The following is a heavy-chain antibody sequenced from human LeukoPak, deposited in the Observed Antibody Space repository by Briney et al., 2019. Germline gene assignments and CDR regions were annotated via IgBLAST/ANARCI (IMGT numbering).Heavy chain of an antibody. J-gene: IGHJ4*02. V-gene: IGHV3-21*01. CDR2: IGTSTSYI. D-gene: IGHD3-10*01. CDR3: AREGQSYGSGSYWGFDY. Sequence: GGSLRLSCAASGFTFSTYIMNWVRQTPGKGLEWVSSIGTSTSYIYYADSVKGRFTISRDNAKNSLYLQMNSLRAEDTAVYYCAREGQSYGSGSYWGFDYWGQGTLVTVSS. CDR1: GFTFSTYI.